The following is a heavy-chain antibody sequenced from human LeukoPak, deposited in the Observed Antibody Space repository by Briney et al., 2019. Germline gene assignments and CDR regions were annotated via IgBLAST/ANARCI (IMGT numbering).Heavy chain of an antibody. CDR1: GFTFSSYA. Sequence: PGGSLRLSCATSGFTFSSYAMSWVRQAPGKGLEWVSSISGRGANTHYADSVKGRFTISGDYSKNTLNLQMNSLRAEDTAVYYCARDRDGGYDLPAPEDYWGQGTLVTVSS. CDR2: ISGRGANT. J-gene: IGHJ4*02. CDR3: ARDRDGGYDLPAPEDY. V-gene: IGHV3-23*01. D-gene: IGHD5-12*01.